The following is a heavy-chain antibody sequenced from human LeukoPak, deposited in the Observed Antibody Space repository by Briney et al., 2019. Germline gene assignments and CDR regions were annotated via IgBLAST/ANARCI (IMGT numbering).Heavy chain of an antibody. J-gene: IGHJ5*02. CDR3: AVRREFYSSGWAWFDP. Sequence: GASVKVSCKASGGTFSSYAISWVRQAPGQGLEWMGGIIPIFGTANYAQKFQGRVTITADESTSTAYMELSSLRSEDTAVYYCAVRREFYSSGWAWFDPWGQGTLVTVSS. D-gene: IGHD6-25*01. CDR2: IIPIFGTA. CDR1: GGTFSSYA. V-gene: IGHV1-69*13.